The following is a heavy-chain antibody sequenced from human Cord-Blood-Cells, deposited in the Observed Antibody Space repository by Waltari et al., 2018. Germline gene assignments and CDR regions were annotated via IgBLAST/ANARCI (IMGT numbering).Heavy chain of an antibody. CDR2: IYSGGST. J-gene: IGHJ4*02. CDR3: ARVKTMVRGVKGLDY. CDR1: GFTVSRNY. V-gene: IGHV3-53*01. D-gene: IGHD3-10*01. Sequence: EVQLVESGGGLIQPGGSLRLSCAASGFTVSRNYMSWVRQAPGKGMEWVSVIYSGGSTYYADSVKGRFTISRDNSKNTLYLQMNSLRAEDTAVYYCARVKTMVRGVKGLDYWGQGTLVTVSS.